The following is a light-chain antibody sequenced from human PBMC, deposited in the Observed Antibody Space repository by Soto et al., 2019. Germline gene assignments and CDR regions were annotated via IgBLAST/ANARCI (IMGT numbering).Light chain of an antibody. CDR2: GGS. J-gene: IGKJ5*01. Sequence: IVMTHSPATLSVSPGERVTLSCRASQSLTRNLAWYQHKPGQSPRLLIYGGSARATGIPARFSGGVYGTDFNLTISRLETEDFSVFYCQQYGTSEIIFGQGTRLEIK. V-gene: IGKV3-15*01. CDR3: QQYGTSEII. CDR1: QSLTRN.